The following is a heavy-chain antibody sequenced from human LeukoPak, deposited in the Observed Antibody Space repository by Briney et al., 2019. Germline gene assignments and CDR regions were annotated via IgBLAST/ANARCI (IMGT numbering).Heavy chain of an antibody. Sequence: GGSLRLSCAASGFTFSSYNINWVRQTPGKGLEWLAYISGSGSDMYYADSVKGRFTISRDNAKNSLYLQMNSLRPDDTALYYCSTDPRLLIYWGHGTLVTVSS. CDR2: ISGSGSDM. CDR3: STDPRLLIY. CDR1: GFTFSSYN. V-gene: IGHV3-21*05. J-gene: IGHJ4*01. D-gene: IGHD2-8*01.